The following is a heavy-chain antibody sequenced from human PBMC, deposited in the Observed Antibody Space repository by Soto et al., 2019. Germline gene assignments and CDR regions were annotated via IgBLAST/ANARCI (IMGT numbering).Heavy chain of an antibody. D-gene: IGHD2-8*01. CDR3: AKEPPRGYCTNGVCYHFDY. J-gene: IGHJ4*02. CDR2: ISYDGSNK. CDR1: GFTFSSYG. V-gene: IGHV3-30*18. Sequence: GGSLRLSCAASGFTFSSYGMHWVRQAPGKGLEWVAVISYDGSNKYYADSVKGRFTISRDNSKNTLYLQMNSLRAEDTAVYYCAKEPPRGYCTNGVCYHFDYWGQGTLVTVSS.